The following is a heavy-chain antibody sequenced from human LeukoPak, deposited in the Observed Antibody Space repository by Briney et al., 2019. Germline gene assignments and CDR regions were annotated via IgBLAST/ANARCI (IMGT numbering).Heavy chain of an antibody. D-gene: IGHD3-16*02. CDR3: ARVKVLQAGSYRLDWFDP. Sequence: SETLSLTCIVSGGSISSSSYYWGWIRQPPGKGLEWIGSIYYSGSTYYNPSLKSRVTISVDTSKNQFSLKLSSVTAADTAVYYCARVKVLQAGSYRLDWFDPWGQGTLVTVSS. CDR2: IYYSGST. CDR1: GGSISSSSYY. V-gene: IGHV4-39*07. J-gene: IGHJ5*02.